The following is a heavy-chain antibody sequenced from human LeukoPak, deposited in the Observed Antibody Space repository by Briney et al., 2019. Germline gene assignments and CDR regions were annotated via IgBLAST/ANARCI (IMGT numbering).Heavy chain of an antibody. Sequence: AGGSLRLSCATSGFTFSGYAMNWVRQAPGKGLQWLSYVSSTGRTIYYADSVKGRFTISRDNSKNTLYLQMNSLRAEDTAVYYCAKGQWELPTDNHFDYWGQGTLVTVSS. J-gene: IGHJ4*02. D-gene: IGHD1-26*01. CDR1: GFTFSGYA. CDR2: VSSTGRTI. V-gene: IGHV3-48*01. CDR3: AKGQWELPTDNHFDY.